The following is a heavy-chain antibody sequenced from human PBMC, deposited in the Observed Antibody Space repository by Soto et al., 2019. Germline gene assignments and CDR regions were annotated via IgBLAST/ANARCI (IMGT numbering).Heavy chain of an antibody. Sequence: SETLSLACTVSGGTMSSGDYSWRWIRQPPGKGLEWIGYIYYSGSTYYNPSLKSRVTISVDTSKNQFSLKLSSVTAADTAVYYCARANRFLEWPRFDPWGQGTLVTVSS. D-gene: IGHD3-3*01. CDR2: IYYSGST. CDR1: GGTMSSGDYS. V-gene: IGHV4-30-4*01. J-gene: IGHJ5*02. CDR3: ARANRFLEWPRFDP.